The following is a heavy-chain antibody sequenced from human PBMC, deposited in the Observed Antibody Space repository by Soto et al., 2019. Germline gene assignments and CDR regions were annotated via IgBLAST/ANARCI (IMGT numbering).Heavy chain of an antibody. CDR3: ARDPGIAAAGTTYYSYGMDV. D-gene: IGHD6-13*01. J-gene: IGHJ6*02. V-gene: IGHV1-18*04. CDR1: GYTFTSYG. Sequence: ASVKVSCKASGYTFTSYGISWVRQAPGQGLEWMGWISAYNGNTNYAQKLQGRVTMTTDTSTSTVYMELRSLRSDGTAVYYCARDPGIAAAGTTYYSYGMDVWGQGTTVTVSS. CDR2: ISAYNGNT.